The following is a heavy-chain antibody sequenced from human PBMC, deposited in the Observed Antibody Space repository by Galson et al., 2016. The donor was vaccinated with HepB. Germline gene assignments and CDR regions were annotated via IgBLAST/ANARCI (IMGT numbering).Heavy chain of an antibody. CDR2: ISISSSYI. J-gene: IGHJ3*02. V-gene: IGHV3-21*01. CDR1: GFTFSSYS. CDR3: ARALRYFDWSLTRKANAFDI. D-gene: IGHD3-9*01. Sequence: SLRLSCAASGFTFSSYSMNWVRQAPGTGLEWVSSISISSSYIYYAASVKGRFTISRDNAKNSLYLQMNSLRAEATAVYYCARALRYFDWSLTRKANAFDIWGQGTMVTVSS.